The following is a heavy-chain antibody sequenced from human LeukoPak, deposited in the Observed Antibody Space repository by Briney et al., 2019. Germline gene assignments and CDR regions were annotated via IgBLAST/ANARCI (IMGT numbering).Heavy chain of an antibody. CDR1: GGTFSSYA. Sequence: GSSVKVSCKASGGTFSSYAISWVRQAPGQGLEWMGGIIPIFGTANYAQKFQGRVTITADESTSTACMELSSLRSEDTAVYYCASNPGYCSSTSCPEKYYFDYWGQGTLVTVSS. J-gene: IGHJ4*02. D-gene: IGHD2-2*03. CDR3: ASNPGYCSSTSCPEKYYFDY. V-gene: IGHV1-69*01. CDR2: IIPIFGTA.